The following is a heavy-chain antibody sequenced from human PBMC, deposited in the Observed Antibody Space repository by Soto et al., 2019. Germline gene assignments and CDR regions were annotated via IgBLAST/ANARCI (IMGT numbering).Heavy chain of an antibody. D-gene: IGHD3-10*01. CDR3: ARGFGSFYYMDV. CDR2: IGTAGDT. CDR1: GFTFSSYD. V-gene: IGHV3-13*01. Sequence: GGPLRVSCAASGFTFSSYDMHWVSQAPGRGLEWVSVIGTAGDTSYRGSVKGRFTISREKANNSLYLQMNSLLAGDTAVYYCARGFGSFYYMDVWGKGTTVTVSS. J-gene: IGHJ6*03.